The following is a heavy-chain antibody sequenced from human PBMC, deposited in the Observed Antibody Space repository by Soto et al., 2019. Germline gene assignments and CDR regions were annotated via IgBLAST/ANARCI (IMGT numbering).Heavy chain of an antibody. CDR3: GRCTSTSCHLGSDY. D-gene: IGHD2-2*01. CDR2: ISYDGSNK. J-gene: IGHJ4*02. CDR1: GFTFSSYA. Sequence: GESLKISCAASGFTFSSYAMNWVRQAPGKGLEWVALISYDGSNKYYADSVRGRFTISRDSSTNTLFLQMNSLRAADTAVYYCGRCTSTSCHLGSDYWGQGTLVTVSS. V-gene: IGHV3-30-3*01.